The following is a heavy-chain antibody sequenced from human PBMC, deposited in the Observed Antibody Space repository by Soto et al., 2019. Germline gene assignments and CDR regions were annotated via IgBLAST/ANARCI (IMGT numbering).Heavy chain of an antibody. Sequence: ASVKVSCKTSGYTFTTLDINWVRQAPGQGLEWMGWINPNSGGTNYAQKFQGRVTMTRDTSISTAYMELSRLRSDDTAVYYCARSPKLEPRFDPWGQGTLVTVSS. CDR2: INPNSGGT. CDR1: GYTFTTLD. V-gene: IGHV1-2*02. D-gene: IGHD1-1*01. J-gene: IGHJ5*02. CDR3: ARSPKLEPRFDP.